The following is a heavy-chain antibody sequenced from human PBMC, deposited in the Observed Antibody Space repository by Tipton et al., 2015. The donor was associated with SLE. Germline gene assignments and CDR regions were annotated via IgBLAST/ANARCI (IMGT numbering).Heavy chain of an antibody. D-gene: IGHD2-15*01. CDR1: GLNFRKKS. Sequence: GSLRLSCAASGLNFRKKSLNWLRQAPGKGLEWVSFISWSTSTIFYADSVKGRFTISRDNAENSLYLQMNSLRPGDSAVYYCATGLVVVAAFDCWGQGTLVTVSS. V-gene: IGHV3-48*01. CDR3: ATGLVVVAAFDC. J-gene: IGHJ4*02. CDR2: ISWSTSTI.